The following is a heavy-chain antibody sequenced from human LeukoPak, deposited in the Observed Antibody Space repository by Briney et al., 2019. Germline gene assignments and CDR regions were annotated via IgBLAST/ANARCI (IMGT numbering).Heavy chain of an antibody. CDR2: IYTSGGT. J-gene: IGHJ4*02. Sequence: SETLSLTCTVSGDSISSYYWRWIRQPPGKGLEWIGYIYTSGGTNYIPSLKGRVTISIDTPKNQCSLKLSSVTAADSAVYYCARLTRLSTSPDRYYLDYWGQGTLVTVSS. V-gene: IGHV4-4*09. CDR3: ARLTRLSTSPDRYYLDY. CDR1: GDSISSYY. D-gene: IGHD6-6*01.